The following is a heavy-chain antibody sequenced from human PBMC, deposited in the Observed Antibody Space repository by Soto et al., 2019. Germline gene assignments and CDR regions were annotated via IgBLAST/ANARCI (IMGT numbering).Heavy chain of an antibody. CDR3: ARTEDIVLVPAAPGPY. CDR2: IIPIFGTA. D-gene: IGHD2-2*01. Sequence: ASVKVSCKASGGTFSSYAISWVRQAPGQGLEWMGGIIPIFGTANYAQKFQGRVTITADESTSTAYMELSSLRSEDTAVYYCARTEDIVLVPAAPGPYWGQGTLVTVSS. CDR1: GGTFSSYA. J-gene: IGHJ4*02. V-gene: IGHV1-69*13.